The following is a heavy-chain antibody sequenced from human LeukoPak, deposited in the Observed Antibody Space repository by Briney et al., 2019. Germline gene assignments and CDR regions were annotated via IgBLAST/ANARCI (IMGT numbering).Heavy chain of an antibody. J-gene: IGHJ6*03. CDR1: GYTFTSYG. V-gene: IGHV1-18*01. Sequence: ASVKVSCKASGYTFTSYGISWVRQAPGQGLEGMGWISAYNGNTNYAQKFQGRVTITADESTSTAYMELSSLRSEDTAVYYCARGNVVVVAATDYYYYYMDVWGKGTTVTISS. CDR2: ISAYNGNT. D-gene: IGHD2-15*01. CDR3: ARGNVVVVAATDYYYYYMDV.